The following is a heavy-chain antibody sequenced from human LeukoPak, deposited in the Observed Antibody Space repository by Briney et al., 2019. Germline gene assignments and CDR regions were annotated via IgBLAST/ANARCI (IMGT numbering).Heavy chain of an antibody. CDR2: ISSSGGYI. CDR3: ARGRGYSTSSSDMDV. D-gene: IGHD6-6*01. J-gene: IGHJ6*02. V-gene: IGHV3-21*01. CDR1: GFTFSNYG. Sequence: GGSLRLSCATSGFTFSNYGMNWVRQAPGKGPEWVSSISSSGGYIYYADSVKDRFTISRDNAENSLYLQMNSLRDEDTAVYYCARGRGYSTSSSDMDVWGRGTTVSVSS.